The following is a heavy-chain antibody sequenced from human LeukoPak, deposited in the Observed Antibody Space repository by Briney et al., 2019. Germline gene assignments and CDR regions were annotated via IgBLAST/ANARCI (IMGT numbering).Heavy chain of an antibody. D-gene: IGHD3/OR15-3a*01. CDR1: GVSITSGNYY. V-gene: IGHV4-39*07. Sequence: PSETLSLTCSVSGVSITSGNYYWGWLRQPPGKGLEWIGRLYSGGNTYYNPSLKSRVTISVDTSTSQFSLKLISVTPEDTAVYYCARFVSRDWLLHYGMDVWGQGTTVTVSS. J-gene: IGHJ6*02. CDR3: ARFVSRDWLLHYGMDV. CDR2: LYSGGNT.